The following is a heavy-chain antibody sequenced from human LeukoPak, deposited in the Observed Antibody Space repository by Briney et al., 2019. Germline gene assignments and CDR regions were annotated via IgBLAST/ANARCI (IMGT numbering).Heavy chain of an antibody. D-gene: IGHD5-12*01. CDR1: GGSFSSYY. Sequence: SETLSLTCAVYGGSFSSYYWGWIRQPPGKGLEWIGSIYYSGSTYYNPSLKSRVTISVDTSKNQFSLKLSSVTAADTAVYYCARLEATHGRGVDYWGQGTLVTVSS. CDR3: ARLEATHGRGVDY. J-gene: IGHJ4*02. V-gene: IGHV4-39*01. CDR2: IYYSGST.